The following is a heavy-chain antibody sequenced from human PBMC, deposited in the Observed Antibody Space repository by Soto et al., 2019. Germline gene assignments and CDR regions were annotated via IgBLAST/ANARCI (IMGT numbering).Heavy chain of an antibody. V-gene: IGHV4-30-4*01. J-gene: IGHJ6*02. Sequence: QVQLQESGPGPVRPSQTLSLTCTVSGGSISSDHYHWTWIRQTPGKGLEWIGYIHYSGSVYYNPSLQSRVTMSVDTSKNLFSLKLSSGTAADTAVYFCVREDDGGDRDYYGLDVWGQGTTVTVSS. CDR2: IHYSGSV. CDR1: GGSISSDHYH. D-gene: IGHD4-17*01. CDR3: VREDDGGDRDYYGLDV.